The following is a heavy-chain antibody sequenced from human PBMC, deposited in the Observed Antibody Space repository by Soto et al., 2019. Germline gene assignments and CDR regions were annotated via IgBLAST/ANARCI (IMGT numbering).Heavy chain of an antibody. J-gene: IGHJ4*02. CDR1: GFTFSSYG. V-gene: IGHV3-33*06. Sequence: QVQLVESGGGVVQPGRSLRLSCAASGFTFSSYGMHWVRQAPGKGLEWVAVIWYDGSNKYYADSVKGRFTISRDNFKNTLYLQLNSLRAEDTDVYYCIKGAVAALYYFDYWGQGTLVPVSS. CDR2: IWYDGSNK. CDR3: IKGAVAALYYFDY. D-gene: IGHD6-19*01.